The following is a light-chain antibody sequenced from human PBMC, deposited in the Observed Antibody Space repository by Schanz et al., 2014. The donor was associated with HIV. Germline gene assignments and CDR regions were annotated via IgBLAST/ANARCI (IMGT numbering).Light chain of an antibody. CDR1: QNIVRW. CDR3: QQRTNWPPIT. V-gene: IGKV1-5*03. CDR2: KTS. Sequence: DIQMTQSPSTLSASVGDRVTITCRASQNIVRWLAWSQQKPGKAPKFLIYKTSSLESGVPSRVMGSGSGTDFTLTISRLEPEDFAVYYCQQRTNWPPITFGQGTRLEIK. J-gene: IGKJ5*01.